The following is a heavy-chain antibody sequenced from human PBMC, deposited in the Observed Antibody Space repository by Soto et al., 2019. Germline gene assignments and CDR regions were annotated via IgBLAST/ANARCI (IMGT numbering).Heavy chain of an antibody. CDR2: IIPILGLT. CDR1: GGAFSSYT. D-gene: IGHD1-20*01. CDR3: ATAYPLLVY. V-gene: IGHV1-69*02. Sequence: QVQLVQSGAEVRKPGSSVKVSCKASGGAFSSYTINWVRQAPGQGLEWMERIIPILGLTNYAQKFRGRVTITADTSSTKASVALKNPRSEDTAIYSCATAYPLLVYWGQGTRVTVSS. J-gene: IGHJ4*02.